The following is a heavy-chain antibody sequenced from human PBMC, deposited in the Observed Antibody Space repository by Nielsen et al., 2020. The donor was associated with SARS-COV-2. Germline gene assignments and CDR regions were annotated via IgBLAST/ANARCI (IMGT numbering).Heavy chain of an antibody. CDR2: INHSGST. D-gene: IGHD2-2*01. CDR1: GGSFSGYY. CDR3: ARGHVVPAARFLLPGTDFDY. Sequence: SETLSLTCAVYGGSFSGYYWSWIRQPPGKGLEWIGEINHSGSTNYNPSLKSRVTISVDTSKNQFSLKLSSVTAADTAVYYCARGHVVPAARFLLPGTDFDYWGQGTLVTVSS. J-gene: IGHJ4*02. V-gene: IGHV4-34*01.